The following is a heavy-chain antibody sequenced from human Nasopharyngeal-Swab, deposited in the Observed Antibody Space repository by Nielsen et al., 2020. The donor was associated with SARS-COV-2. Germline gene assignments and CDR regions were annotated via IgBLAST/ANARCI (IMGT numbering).Heavy chain of an antibody. Sequence: SETLSLTCTVSGGSISSGGYYWSWIRQPPGKGLEWIGYIYYSGSTNYNPPLKSRVTISVDTSKNQFSLKLSSVTAADTAVYYCAREAVSSSSWYFGGRRGFFDYWGQGTLVTVSS. D-gene: IGHD6-13*01. V-gene: IGHV4-61*08. J-gene: IGHJ4*02. CDR3: AREAVSSSSWYFGGRRGFFDY. CDR2: IYYSGST. CDR1: GGSISSGGYY.